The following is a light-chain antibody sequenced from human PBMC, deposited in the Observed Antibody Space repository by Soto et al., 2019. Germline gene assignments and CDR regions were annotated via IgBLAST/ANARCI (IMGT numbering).Light chain of an antibody. J-gene: IGLJ2*01. V-gene: IGLV1-44*01. CDR3: AAWEASLKGVI. CDR1: SSDIGTYT. CDR2: NNN. Sequence: QSVLTQPPSASGTPGQRVTISCSGSSSDIGTYTVNWYQQVPGTAPKLLIYNNNHRPSGVPDRFSGSKSGTSASLAISGLQSEDEADYYCAAWEASLKGVIFGGGTKLTVL.